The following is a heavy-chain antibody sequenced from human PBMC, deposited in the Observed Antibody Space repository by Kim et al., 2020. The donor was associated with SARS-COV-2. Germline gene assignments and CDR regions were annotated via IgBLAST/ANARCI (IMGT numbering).Heavy chain of an antibody. CDR3: ASDVAWFGELLLGALSFDI. J-gene: IGHJ3*02. CDR1: GFTFSSYS. V-gene: IGHV3-21*04. Sequence: GGSLRISCAASGFTFSSYSMNWVRQAPGKGPEWVSSISSSSSYIYYADSVKGRFTISRDNAKNSLYLQMNSLRAVDTAVYYGASDVAWFGELLLGALSFDIWGPGTMVTVSS. D-gene: IGHD3-10*01. CDR2: ISSSSSYI.